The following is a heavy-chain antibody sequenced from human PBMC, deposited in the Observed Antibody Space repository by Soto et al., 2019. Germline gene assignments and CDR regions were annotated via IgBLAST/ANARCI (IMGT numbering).Heavy chain of an antibody. CDR1: GGLFSSYA. CDR2: IIPVFDTV. V-gene: IGHV1-69*01. D-gene: IGHD3-22*01. Sequence: QEQLVQSGAEVKKSGSSVKVSCKDTGGLFSSYAVSWVRQAPGQGLEWMGGIIPVFDTVYYAQKFQGRVTXXADESTNTAXMEXXXXXXXXXXXXYXARGGSGYXWXNEXWGQGTLVT. CDR3: ARGGSGYXWXNEX. J-gene: IGHJ4*02.